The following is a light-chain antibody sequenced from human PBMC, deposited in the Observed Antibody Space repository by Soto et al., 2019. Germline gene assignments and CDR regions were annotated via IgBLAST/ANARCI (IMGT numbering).Light chain of an antibody. CDR2: QAS. Sequence: DIQMTQSPSTLSASVGDRVTITCRTSQSISSWLAWYQQKPGKAPKLLIHQASSLASGVPSRFSGGGSGTEFTLTINSLQADDFATYYCQQLNSYPITFGQGTRLEIK. CDR3: QQLNSYPIT. J-gene: IGKJ5*01. V-gene: IGKV1-5*03. CDR1: QSISSW.